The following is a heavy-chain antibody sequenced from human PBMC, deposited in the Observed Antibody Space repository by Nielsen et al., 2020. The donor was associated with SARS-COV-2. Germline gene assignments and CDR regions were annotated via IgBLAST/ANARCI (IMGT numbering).Heavy chain of an antibody. CDR1: GFTFSSYA. Sequence: LSLTCADSGFTFSSYAMSWVRQAPGKGLEWVSAISGSGGSRYYADSVKGRFTISRDNARNTLYLQMHSLKPEDTAVYFCARGGGVTHYFDFWGQGTLVTVSS. CDR3: ARGGGVTHYFDF. J-gene: IGHJ4*02. CDR2: ISGSGGSR. D-gene: IGHD4-23*01. V-gene: IGHV3-23*01.